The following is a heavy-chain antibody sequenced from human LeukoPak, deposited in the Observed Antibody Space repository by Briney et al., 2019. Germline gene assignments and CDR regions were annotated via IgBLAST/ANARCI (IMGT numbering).Heavy chain of an antibody. V-gene: IGHV4-59*01. D-gene: IGHD4-23*01. CDR3: ARAATVVASTERYFDL. Sequence: SETLSLTCTVSGGSISSYYWSWIRQPPGKGLEWIGYIYYSGSTNYNPSLKSRVTISVAPSKNKFSLKVSSVPAADTAGYYCARAATVVASTERYFDLGGGATLVTVSS. CDR1: GGSISSYY. CDR2: IYYSGST. J-gene: IGHJ2*01.